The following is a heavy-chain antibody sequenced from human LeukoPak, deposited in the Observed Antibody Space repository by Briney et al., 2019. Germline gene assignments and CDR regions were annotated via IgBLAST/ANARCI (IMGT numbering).Heavy chain of an antibody. Sequence: GGSLRLSCAASGFTFSSYWMSWVRQAPGKGLGWVANIKQDGSEKYYVDSVKGRFTISRDNAKNSLYLQMNSLRAEDTAVYYCARDQIRYSGSSPLDYWGQGTLVTVSS. CDR1: GFTFSSYW. CDR3: ARDQIRYSGSSPLDY. D-gene: IGHD1-26*01. V-gene: IGHV3-7*01. J-gene: IGHJ4*02. CDR2: IKQDGSEK.